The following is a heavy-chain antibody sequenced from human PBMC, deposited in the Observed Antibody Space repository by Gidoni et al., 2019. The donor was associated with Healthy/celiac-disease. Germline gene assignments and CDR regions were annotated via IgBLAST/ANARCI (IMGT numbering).Heavy chain of an antibody. CDR2: IYWNDDK. CDR3: AHIGDDFWSGYYKWIGDFDY. V-gene: IGHV2-5*01. Sequence: QITLKESGPTLVKPTQTLTLTCTFSGFSLSTSGVGVGWIRQPPGKALEWLALIYWNDDKRYSPSLKSRLTITKDTSKNQVVLTMTNMDPVDTATYYCAHIGDDFWSGYYKWIGDFDYWGQGTLVTVSS. D-gene: IGHD3-3*01. CDR1: GFSLSTSGVG. J-gene: IGHJ4*02.